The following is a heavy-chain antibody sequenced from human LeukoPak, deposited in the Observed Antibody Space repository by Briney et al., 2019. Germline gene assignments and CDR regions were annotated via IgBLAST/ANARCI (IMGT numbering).Heavy chain of an antibody. D-gene: IGHD3-9*01. J-gene: IGHJ4*02. CDR2: INSSSSYI. V-gene: IGHV3-21*01. Sequence: GGSLRLSCAASGFTFSSYSMNWVRQAPGKGLEWVSSINSSSSYIYYADSVKCRFTISRDNAKNSLYLQMNSLRAEDTAVYYCARAGYDILTGYYSSVYWGQGTLVTVSS. CDR3: ARAGYDILTGYYSSVY. CDR1: GFTFSSYS.